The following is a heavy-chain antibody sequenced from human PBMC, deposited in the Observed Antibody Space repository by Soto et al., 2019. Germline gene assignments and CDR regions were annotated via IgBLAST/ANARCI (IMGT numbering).Heavy chain of an antibody. Sequence: QITLKESGPTRVKPTQTLALTCTFSGFSLTTSGVGVGWIRKTPGKALEWLAVIYWDDDKRYNPSLKNRLTITKXISXNXEVLIMADMDPVDTGTYFCAHRGYMYGNWDHGYFDYWGQGTLVTVSS. CDR3: AHRGYMYGNWDHGYFDY. CDR1: GFSLTTSGVG. CDR2: IYWDDDK. D-gene: IGHD7-27*01. J-gene: IGHJ4*02. V-gene: IGHV2-5*02.